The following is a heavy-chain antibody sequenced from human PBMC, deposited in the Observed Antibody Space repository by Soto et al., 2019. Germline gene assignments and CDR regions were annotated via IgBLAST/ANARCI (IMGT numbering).Heavy chain of an antibody. V-gene: IGHV4-61*01. J-gene: IGHJ3*02. CDR3: ARVDTAMVQDAFDI. D-gene: IGHD5-18*01. CDR2: IYYSGST. Sequence: QVQLQESGPGLVKPSETLSLTCTVSGGSVSSGSYYWSWIRQHSGKGLERIGSIYYSGSTNYNPPRKSRVTISVDTSKIQFSLKLSSVTAADTGVYYCARVDTAMVQDAFDIWGQGTMVTVSS. CDR1: GGSVSSGSYY.